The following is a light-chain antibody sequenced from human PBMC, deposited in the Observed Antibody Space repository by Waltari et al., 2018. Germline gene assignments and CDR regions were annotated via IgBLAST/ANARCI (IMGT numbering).Light chain of an antibody. V-gene: IGKV3-20*01. CDR3: QYSSGSLWT. CDR2: GAV. CDR1: QSVRSSS. J-gene: IGKJ1*01. Sequence: DIVLTQSPGSLSLSPGERVTLSCRASQSVRSSSLAWYQQRPGQAPRLLLYGAVTRATGIPPRCSGGGTGTDFTLTISRLEPEYFVVYYCQYSSGSLWTFVQGTKVEIK.